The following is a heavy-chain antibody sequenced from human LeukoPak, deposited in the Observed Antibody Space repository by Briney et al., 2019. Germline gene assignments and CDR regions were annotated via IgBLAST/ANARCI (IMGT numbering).Heavy chain of an antibody. CDR2: IYYSGST. Sequence: PSETLSLTCTVSGGSISSYYWSWIRQPPGKGLEWIGYIYYSGSTNYNPSLKSRVTISVDTSKNQFSLKLSSGTAADTAVYYCARHRFGDMVYFDYWGQGTLVTVSS. D-gene: IGHD3-10*01. V-gene: IGHV4-59*08. CDR3: ARHRFGDMVYFDY. J-gene: IGHJ4*02. CDR1: GGSISSYY.